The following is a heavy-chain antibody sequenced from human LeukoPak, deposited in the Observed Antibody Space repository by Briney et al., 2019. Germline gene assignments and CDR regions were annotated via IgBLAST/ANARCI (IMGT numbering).Heavy chain of an antibody. D-gene: IGHD3-16*01. Sequence: PGGSLRLSCAASGFTFSSYNMNWVRQAPGKGLEGVSYISSSGDAIYYADSVKGRFTISRDNAKNSLSLQMNSLRADDTAVYYCARDRQMIYWGQGTLVTVSS. J-gene: IGHJ4*02. V-gene: IGHV3-48*04. CDR1: GFTFSSYN. CDR3: ARDRQMIY. CDR2: ISSSGDAI.